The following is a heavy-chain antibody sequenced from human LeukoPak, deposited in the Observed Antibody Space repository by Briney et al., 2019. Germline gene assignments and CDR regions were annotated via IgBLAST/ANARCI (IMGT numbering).Heavy chain of an antibody. CDR3: AKNRRRVRYFDRLRLDGMDV. D-gene: IGHD3-9*01. CDR1: GFTFSSYA. Sequence: GGSLRLSCAASGFTFSSYAMSWVRQAPGKGLEWVSAISGSGGSTYYADSVKGRFTISRDNSKDTLYLQMDSLRAEDTAVYYCAKNRRRVRYFDRLRLDGMDVWGQGTTVTVSS. CDR2: ISGSGGST. J-gene: IGHJ6*02. V-gene: IGHV3-23*01.